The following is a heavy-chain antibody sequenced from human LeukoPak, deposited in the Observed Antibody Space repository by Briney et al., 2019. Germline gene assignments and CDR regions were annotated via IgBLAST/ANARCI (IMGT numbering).Heavy chain of an antibody. CDR2: IYYSGST. CDR3: ARHATQWLRSPFDY. J-gene: IGHJ4*02. Sequence: PSETLSLTCTVSGGSISSSSYYWGWIRQPPGKGLEWIGNIYYSGSTYYNPSLKSRVTISVDTSKNQFSLKLSSVTAADTAVYYCARHATQWLRSPFDYWGQGTLVTVSS. V-gene: IGHV4-39*01. CDR1: GGSISSSSYY. D-gene: IGHD5-12*01.